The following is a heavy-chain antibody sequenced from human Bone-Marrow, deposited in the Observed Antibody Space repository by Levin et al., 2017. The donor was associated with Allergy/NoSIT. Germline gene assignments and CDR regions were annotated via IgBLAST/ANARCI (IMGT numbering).Heavy chain of an antibody. CDR2: ISGSAGST. J-gene: IGHJ4*02. V-gene: IGHV3-23*01. D-gene: IGHD2-15*01. CDR3: AKSKFSGALLVFDY. CDR1: GFTFSRFS. Sequence: QSGGSLRLSCAASGFTFSRFSMSWVRQAPGKGLEWVSGISGSAGSTYYAHSVKGRSTISRDNSKHTLSLQMNSLRAEDTAIYYCAKSKFSGALLVFDYWGPGALVAVSS.